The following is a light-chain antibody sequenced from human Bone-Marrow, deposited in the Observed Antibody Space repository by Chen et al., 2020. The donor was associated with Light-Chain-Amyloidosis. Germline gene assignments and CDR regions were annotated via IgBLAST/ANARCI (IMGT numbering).Light chain of an antibody. CDR2: DDS. Sequence: SYVLTQPSSVSVAPGQTATIACGGNNIGSTSVHWYQQTPGQAPLLVVYDDSDRPSGIPERLPCSNSGNTATLTISRVEAGDEAGYYCQVWDRSSDRPVFGGGTKLTVL. V-gene: IGLV3-21*02. CDR3: QVWDRSSDRPV. CDR1: NIGSTS. J-gene: IGLJ3*02.